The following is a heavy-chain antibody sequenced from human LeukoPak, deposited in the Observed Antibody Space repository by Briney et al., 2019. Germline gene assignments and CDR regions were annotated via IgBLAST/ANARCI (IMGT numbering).Heavy chain of an antibody. D-gene: IGHD3-9*01. J-gene: IGHJ6*04. CDR1: GGTFSSYA. Sequence: ASVKVSCKASGGTFSSYAISWVRQAPGQGLEWMGGIIPIFGTANYAQKFQGRVTITADKSTSTAYMELCSLRSEDTAVYYCAREQILTGYYSYYGMDVWGKGTTVTVSS. CDR2: IIPIFGTA. V-gene: IGHV1-69*06. CDR3: AREQILTGYYSYYGMDV.